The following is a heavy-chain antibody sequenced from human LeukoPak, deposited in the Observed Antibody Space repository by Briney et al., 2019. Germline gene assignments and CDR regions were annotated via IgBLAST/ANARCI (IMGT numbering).Heavy chain of an antibody. CDR2: ISWNSGNI. CDR3: AKDIGSTRYYYYGMDV. J-gene: IGHJ6*02. Sequence: GGSLRLSCAASGFTFDDYAMPRVRQAPGKGLEWVSGISWNSGNIDYADSVQGRFTISRDNAKNSLYLQMNSLRVEDTALYYCAKDIGSTRYYYYGMDVWGQGTTVTVSS. V-gene: IGHV3-9*01. D-gene: IGHD2-2*01. CDR1: GFTFDDYA.